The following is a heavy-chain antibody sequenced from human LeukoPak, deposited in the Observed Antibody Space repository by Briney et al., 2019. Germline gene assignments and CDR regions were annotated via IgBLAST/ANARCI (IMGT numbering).Heavy chain of an antibody. V-gene: IGHV4-59*01. CDR2: IYYSGST. J-gene: IGHJ6*02. CDR3: ARYGDCSSTSCFPNYYYYYGMDV. D-gene: IGHD2-2*01. Sequence: SETLSLTCTVSGGSISSYYWSWIRQPPEKLLEWIGYIYYSGSTNYNPSLKSRVTISVDTSKNQFSLKLSSVTAADTAVYYCARYGDCSSTSCFPNYYYYYGMDVWGQGTTVTVSS. CDR1: GGSISSYY.